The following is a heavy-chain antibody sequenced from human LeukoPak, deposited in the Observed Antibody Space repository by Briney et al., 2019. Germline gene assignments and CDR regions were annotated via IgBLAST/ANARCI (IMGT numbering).Heavy chain of an antibody. J-gene: IGHJ4*02. D-gene: IGHD3-9*01. Sequence: SETLSLTCSVSDVSISSSSWSWIRQPPGKGLEWIGYIYYSGSTNYNPSLKSPVTMSVDTSKNQFSLKLSSVTAADTAVYYCARASSSRWFYFDSWGQGTLVTVSS. CDR1: DVSISSSS. CDR3: ARASSSRWFYFDS. V-gene: IGHV4-59*01. CDR2: IYYSGST.